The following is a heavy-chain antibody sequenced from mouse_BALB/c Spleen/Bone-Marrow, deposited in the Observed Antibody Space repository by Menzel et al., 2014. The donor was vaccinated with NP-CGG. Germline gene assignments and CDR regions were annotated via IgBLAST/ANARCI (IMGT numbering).Heavy chain of an antibody. V-gene: IGHV7-3*02. D-gene: IGHD2-14*01. CDR3: ARDRRYDLAWFAY. Sequence: EVNVEESGGGLVQPGGSLRLSCATSGFTFTDYYMSWVRQPPGKALEWLGFIRNKANGYTTEYSASVKGRFTISRDNSQSILYLQMNTLRAEDSATYYCARDRRYDLAWFAYWGQGTLVTVSA. J-gene: IGHJ3*01. CDR2: IRNKANGYTT. CDR1: GFTFTDYY.